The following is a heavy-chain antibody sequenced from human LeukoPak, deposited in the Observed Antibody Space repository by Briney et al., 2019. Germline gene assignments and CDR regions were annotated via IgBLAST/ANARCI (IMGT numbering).Heavy chain of an antibody. CDR2: ISWNSGSI. J-gene: IGHJ3*02. CDR1: GFTFDDYA. V-gene: IGHV3-9*01. CDR3: ALDYDSSGYHGAFDI. Sequence: GGALRLSCTASGFTFDDYALHWVRQAPGKGLEWVSGISWNSGSIGYAHSVKGRFTISRDNAKNSLYLQMNSLRAEDTALYYCALDYDSSGYHGAFDIWGQGTMVTVSS. D-gene: IGHD3-22*01.